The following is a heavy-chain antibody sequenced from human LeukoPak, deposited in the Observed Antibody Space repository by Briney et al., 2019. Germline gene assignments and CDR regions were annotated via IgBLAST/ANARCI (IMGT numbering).Heavy chain of an antibody. CDR1: GFTLGRYS. J-gene: IGHJ4*02. Sequence: GGSLRLSCAASGFTLGRYSMHWIRQAPGKGLEYVSAISSDGGRTYYANSVKGRFTISRDNSKNTLYLQMGSLRGEDMAVYYCARVGYYDSSGYSIDYWGQGTLVTVSS. CDR3: ARVGYYDSSGYSIDY. D-gene: IGHD3-22*01. V-gene: IGHV3-64*01. CDR2: ISSDGGRT.